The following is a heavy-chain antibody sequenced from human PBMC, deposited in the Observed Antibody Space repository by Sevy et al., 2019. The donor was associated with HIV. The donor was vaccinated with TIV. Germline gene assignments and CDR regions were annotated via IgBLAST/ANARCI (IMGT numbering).Heavy chain of an antibody. CDR3: ARLGDDY. D-gene: IGHD3-10*01. CDR1: GYTFTGYL. J-gene: IGHJ4*02. V-gene: IGHV1-2*06. CDR2: INPKFGGT. Sequence: GASVKVSCKTSGYTFTGYLIHWVRQAPGQGLEWMGQINPKFGGTSFAQSFQGRVTMTTDTSINTAYMELRSLRSDDTAMYYCARLGDDYWGQGTLVTVSS.